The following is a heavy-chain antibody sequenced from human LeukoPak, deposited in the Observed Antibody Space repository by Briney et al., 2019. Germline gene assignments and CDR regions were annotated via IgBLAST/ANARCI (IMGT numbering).Heavy chain of an antibody. V-gene: IGHV3-21*01. CDR3: VRGDSRDY. D-gene: IGHD6-13*01. CDR1: GFTFSDST. CDR2: ISSSSSTM. Sequence: GGSLRLSCVASGFTFSDSTMNWVRQAPGKGLEWVSPISSSSSTMHYADSVKGRLTISRDNAKNSLYLQVNSLRAEDTAVYYCVRGDSRDYWGQGTLGTVSS. J-gene: IGHJ4*02.